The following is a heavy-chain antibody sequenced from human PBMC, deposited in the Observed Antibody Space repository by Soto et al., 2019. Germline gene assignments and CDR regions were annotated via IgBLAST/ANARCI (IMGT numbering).Heavy chain of an antibody. D-gene: IGHD6-19*01. J-gene: IGHJ3*02. CDR2: IYYSGST. V-gene: IGHV4-59*01. CDR3: ARDYHSGGAFDI. Sequence: PSETLSLTCTVSCGSISSYYWSWIRQSPGKGLEWIGYIYYSGSTNYNPSLKSRVAISVDTSKNQFSLKLSSVTAADTAVYYCARDYHSGGAFDIWGQGTMVTVSS. CDR1: CGSISSYY.